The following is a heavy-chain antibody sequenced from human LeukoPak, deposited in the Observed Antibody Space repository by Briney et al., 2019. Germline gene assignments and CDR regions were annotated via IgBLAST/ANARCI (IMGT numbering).Heavy chain of an antibody. CDR1: GGSFSGYY. J-gene: IGHJ4*02. D-gene: IGHD6-19*01. V-gene: IGHV4-34*01. Sequence: PSETLSLTCAVYGGSFSGYYWSWIRQPPGKGLELIGEINHSGSTNYNPSLKSRVTISVDTSKNQFSLKLSSVTAADTAVYYCARGIRSGWYYWGERTLVTVSS. CDR2: INHSGST. CDR3: ARGIRSGWYY.